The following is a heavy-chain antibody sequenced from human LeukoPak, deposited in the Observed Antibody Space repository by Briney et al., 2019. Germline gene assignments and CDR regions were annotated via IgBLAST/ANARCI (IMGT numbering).Heavy chain of an antibody. CDR1: GFTFNDYA. J-gene: IGHJ3*01. Sequence: PGGSLRLSCAASGFTFNDYAMHWVRQAPGKGLEWVSSVSWNSGRIDYAAFVKGRFTISRDNAKNSLYLEMNSLRAEDTAVYYCAKLQFLEWDVFDFWGQGTMVTVSS. CDR3: AKLQFLEWDVFDF. V-gene: IGHV3-9*01. CDR2: VSWNSGRI. D-gene: IGHD3-3*01.